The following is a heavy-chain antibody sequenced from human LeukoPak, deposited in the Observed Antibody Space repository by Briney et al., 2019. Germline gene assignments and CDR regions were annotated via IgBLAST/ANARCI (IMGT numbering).Heavy chain of an antibody. CDR2: IDPNSGDT. Sequence: ASVKVSCKASGYTFTGYYMHWVRQAPGQGLEWMGWIDPNSGDTNYAQKFQGRVTMTRDTSIITAYMELSRLRSDDTAVYYCARGLVVYWFDPWGQGTLVTVSS. D-gene: IGHD6-19*01. CDR3: ARGLVVYWFDP. J-gene: IGHJ5*02. V-gene: IGHV1-2*02. CDR1: GYTFTGYY.